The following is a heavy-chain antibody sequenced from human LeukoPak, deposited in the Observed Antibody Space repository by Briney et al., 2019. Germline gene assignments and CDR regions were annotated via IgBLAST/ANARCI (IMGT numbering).Heavy chain of an antibody. CDR2: ISAYNGNT. D-gene: IGHD2-15*01. CDR1: GYTFTSYG. V-gene: IGHV1-18*01. J-gene: IGHJ6*02. CDR3: ARDPAGYCSDGVCYAMDV. Sequence: ASVKVSCKASGYTFTSYGISWVRQAPGQGLEWMGWISAYNGNTNYAQKLQGRVTMTTDTSTSTAYMELRSLRSDDTAVYYCARDPAGYCSDGVCYAMDVWGQGTTVTVSS.